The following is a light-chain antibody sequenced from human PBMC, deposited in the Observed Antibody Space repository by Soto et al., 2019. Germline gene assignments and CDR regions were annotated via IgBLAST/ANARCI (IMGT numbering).Light chain of an antibody. V-gene: IGKV1-5*01. Sequence: DSQNTRTRPSLTASVRDRVTNTLRASQSIDRWLAWYQLRPGKVPKILIYHASSLETGVPSRFSGSGFGTEFTLTISSLQPHDFATYFCQQYKSYWTFGQGAKVDIK. J-gene: IGKJ1*01. CDR2: HAS. CDR1: QSIDRW. CDR3: QQYKSYWT.